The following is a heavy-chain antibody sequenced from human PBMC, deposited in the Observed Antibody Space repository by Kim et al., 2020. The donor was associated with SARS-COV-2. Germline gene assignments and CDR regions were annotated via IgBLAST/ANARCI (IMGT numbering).Heavy chain of an antibody. CDR1: GYTFTSYY. CDR3: ARTQKDGYYKNNWLRFDP. V-gene: IGHV1-46*01. Sequence: ASVKVSCKASGYTFTSYYMHWVRQAPGQGLEWMGIINPSGGSTSYAQKFQGRVTMTRDTSTSTVYIELSSLRSEDTAVYYCARTQKDGYYKNNWLRFDPWGQGTLVTVSS. J-gene: IGHJ5*02. CDR2: INPSGGST. D-gene: IGHD1-26*01.